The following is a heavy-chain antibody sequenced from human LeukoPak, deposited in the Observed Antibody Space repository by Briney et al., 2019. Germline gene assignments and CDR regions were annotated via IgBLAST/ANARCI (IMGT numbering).Heavy chain of an antibody. CDR2: IIPIFGTA. V-gene: IGHV1-69*13. CDR1: GYTFTSYY. CDR3: ARDSWGHKYYFDY. J-gene: IGHJ4*02. D-gene: IGHD2-15*01. Sequence: GASVKVSCKASGYTFTSYYIHWVRQAPGQGLEWMGGIIPIFGTANYAQKFQGRVTITADESTSTAYMELSSLRSEDTAVYYCARDSWGHKYYFDYWGQGTLVTVSS.